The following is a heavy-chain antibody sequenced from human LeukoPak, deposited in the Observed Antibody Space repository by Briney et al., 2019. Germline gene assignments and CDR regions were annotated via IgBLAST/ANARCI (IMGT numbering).Heavy chain of an antibody. Sequence: SETLSLTCTVSGGSISSGGYSWSWIRQPPGKGLEWIGYIYHSGSTYYNPSLKSRVTISVDRSKKQFSLKLSSVTAADTAVYYCARVRGLWFGEFQTYFDYWGQGTLVTVSS. D-gene: IGHD3-10*01. CDR2: IYHSGST. CDR3: ARVRGLWFGEFQTYFDY. V-gene: IGHV4-30-2*01. J-gene: IGHJ4*02. CDR1: GGSISSGGYS.